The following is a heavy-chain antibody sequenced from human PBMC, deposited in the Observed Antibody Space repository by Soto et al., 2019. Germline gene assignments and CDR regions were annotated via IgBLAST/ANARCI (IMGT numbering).Heavy chain of an antibody. J-gene: IGHJ4*02. D-gene: IGHD3-10*01. CDR1: GYTFTNYG. CDR3: ARDLDGSGSYYTDY. V-gene: IGHV1-18*01. Sequence: ASVKVSCKASGYTFTNYGITCVRQAPGQGLEWMGWISHWGKTDYAQKFQGRVTMTTDSSASTAFMELRSLRSDDTAMYFCARDLDGSGSYYTDYWGQGTLVTVSS. CDR2: ISHWGKT.